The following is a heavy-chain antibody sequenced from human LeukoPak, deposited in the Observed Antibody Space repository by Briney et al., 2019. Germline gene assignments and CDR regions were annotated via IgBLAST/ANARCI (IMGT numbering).Heavy chain of an antibody. Sequence: PSETLSLTCTVSGGSISSSSYYWGWIRQPPGKGLEWIGSIYYSGSTYYNPSLKSRVTISVDTSKNQFSLKLSSVTAADTAVYYCARHEGIVVVPAATTFDYWGQGTLVTVSS. V-gene: IGHV4-39*01. CDR2: IYYSGST. J-gene: IGHJ4*02. CDR1: GGSISSSSYY. CDR3: ARHEGIVVVPAATTFDY. D-gene: IGHD2-2*01.